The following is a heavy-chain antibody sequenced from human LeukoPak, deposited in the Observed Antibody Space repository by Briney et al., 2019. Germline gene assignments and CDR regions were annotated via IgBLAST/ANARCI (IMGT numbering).Heavy chain of an antibody. CDR3: ASQTTSYYYDSSGYGAFDI. Sequence: GESLKISYKGSGYSFTSYWIGWVRQMPGKGLEWMGIIYPGDSDTRYSPSFQGQVTISADKSISTAYLQWSSLKASDTAMYYCASQTTSYYYDSSGYGAFDIWGQGTMVTVSS. CDR1: GYSFTSYW. J-gene: IGHJ3*02. D-gene: IGHD3-22*01. V-gene: IGHV5-51*01. CDR2: IYPGDSDT.